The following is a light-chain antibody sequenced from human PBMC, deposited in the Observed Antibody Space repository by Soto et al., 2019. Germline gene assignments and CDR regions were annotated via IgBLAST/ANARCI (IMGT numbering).Light chain of an antibody. Sequence: QSALTQPASVSGSPGQSITISCTGTSSDVGGYDFVSWYQHHPGKAPKLIIYEVRTRPSGVSDRFSGSKSGNTASLTISGLPAEEEADYYCSSYTSDWGVFGTGTKLTVL. V-gene: IGLV2-14*01. CDR1: SSDVGGYDF. J-gene: IGLJ1*01. CDR3: SSYTSDWGV. CDR2: EVR.